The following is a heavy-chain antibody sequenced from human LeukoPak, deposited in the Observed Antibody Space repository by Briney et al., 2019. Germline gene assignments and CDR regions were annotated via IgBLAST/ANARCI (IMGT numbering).Heavy chain of an antibody. V-gene: IGHV1-18*01. J-gene: IGHJ5*02. CDR2: ISAYNGNT. D-gene: IGHD4-17*01. Sequence: ASVKVSCKASDYTFTSYGISWVRQAPGQGLEWMGWISAYNGNTNYAQKLQGRGTMTTDTSTSTAYMELRSLRSDDTAVYYCARISVDYGDYVDWFDPWGQGTLVTVSS. CDR3: ARISVDYGDYVDWFDP. CDR1: DYTFTSYG.